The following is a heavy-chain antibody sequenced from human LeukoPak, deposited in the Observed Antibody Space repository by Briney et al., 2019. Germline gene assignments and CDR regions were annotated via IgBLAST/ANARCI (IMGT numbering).Heavy chain of an antibody. CDR1: GGSISSYY. D-gene: IGHD4-11*01. CDR2: IYYSGST. V-gene: IGHV4-59*01. J-gene: IGHJ4*02. CDR3: MRGVSAYSTYNV. Sequence: SETLSLACTVSGGSISSYYWSWIRQPPGKGLEWIGYIYYSGSTNYNPSLKSRVTISVDTSKNQFSLKLSSVTAADTAVYYCMRGVSAYSTYNVWGQGTLVTVSS.